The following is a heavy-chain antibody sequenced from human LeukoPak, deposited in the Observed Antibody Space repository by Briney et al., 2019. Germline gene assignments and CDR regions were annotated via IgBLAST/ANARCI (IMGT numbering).Heavy chain of an antibody. CDR2: THYSGST. V-gene: IGHV4-59*08. CDR3: ARGAAGTVPFDY. D-gene: IGHD6-13*01. CDR1: GGSISSYY. Sequence: SETLSLTCAVSGGSISSYYWICIRQPPGKGLEGIVYTHYSGSTDYNPSLKTRVTILVDTSKNQFSLKLSSVTAADTAVYYCARGAAGTVPFDYWGQGTLVTVSS. J-gene: IGHJ4*02.